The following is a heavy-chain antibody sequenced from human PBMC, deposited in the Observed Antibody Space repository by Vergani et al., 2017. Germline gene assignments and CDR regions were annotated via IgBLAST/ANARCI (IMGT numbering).Heavy chain of an antibody. CDR3: ARDPHRDYYGSGTFDP. V-gene: IGHV3-23*01. CDR1: GFTFSSYA. Sequence: EVQLLESGGGLVQPGGSLRLSCAASGFTFSSYAMSWVRQAPGKGLEWVSAISGSGGSTYYADSVKGRFTISRDNSKNTLYLQMNSLRAEDTAVYYCARDPHRDYYGSGTFDPWGQGTLVTVSS. J-gene: IGHJ5*02. CDR2: ISGSGGST. D-gene: IGHD3-10*01.